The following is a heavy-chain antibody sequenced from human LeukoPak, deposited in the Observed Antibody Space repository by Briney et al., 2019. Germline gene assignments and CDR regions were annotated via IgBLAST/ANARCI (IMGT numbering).Heavy chain of an antibody. J-gene: IGHJ6*02. CDR2: INHSGST. V-gene: IGHV4-34*01. CDR3: ARGRGYYDILTGLYYYYYYGMDV. D-gene: IGHD3-9*01. CDR1: GGSFSGYY. Sequence: SETLSLTCAVYGGSFSGYYWSWIRQPPGKGLEWIGEINHSGSTNYNPSLKSRDTISVDTSKNQFSLKLSSVPAADTAVYYCARGRGYYDILTGLYYYYYYGMDVWGQGTTVTVSS.